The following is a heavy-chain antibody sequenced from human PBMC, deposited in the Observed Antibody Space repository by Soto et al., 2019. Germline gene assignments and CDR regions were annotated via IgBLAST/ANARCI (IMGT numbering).Heavy chain of an antibody. CDR3: ARGLYNPSDY. Sequence: ASVKVSCKASGGTFSSYAISWVRQAPGQGLEWMGGIIAIFGTAKYAQKFQGRVTITTDTSASTAYMELSSLRSEDTAVYYCARGLYNPSDYWGQGTLVTVSS. V-gene: IGHV1-69*05. CDR1: GGTFSSYA. J-gene: IGHJ4*02. CDR2: IIAIFGTA. D-gene: IGHD1-20*01.